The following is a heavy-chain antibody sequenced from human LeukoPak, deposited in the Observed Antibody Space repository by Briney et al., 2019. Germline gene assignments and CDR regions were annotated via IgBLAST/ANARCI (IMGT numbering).Heavy chain of an antibody. D-gene: IGHD1-7*01. CDR1: GLPFSRYN. CDR3: ASGTVGNYALDY. J-gene: IGHJ4*02. V-gene: IGHV3-21*01. Sequence: GSLRLSCATSGLPFSRYNMNWVRPAPGKGLGWVSSIGTSSNNIYYTDSVKGRFTISRDNAKNSLYLQVDSLRVEDTAVYFCASGTVGNYALDYWGQGTLVTVSS. CDR2: IGTSSNNI.